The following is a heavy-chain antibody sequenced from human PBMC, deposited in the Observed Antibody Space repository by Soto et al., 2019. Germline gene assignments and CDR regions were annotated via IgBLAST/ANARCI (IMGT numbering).Heavy chain of an antibody. CDR2: IYYSGST. V-gene: IGHV4-39*01. D-gene: IGHD6-19*01. CDR1: GGSVSSTSYY. J-gene: IGHJ4*02. Sequence: QLQLQESGPGLVKPSETLSLTCTVSGGSVSSTSYYWGWIRQPPGKGLEWIGSIYYSGSTYYNPSLKSRVTISVDTSKNPFSLKRSSVTAADTAVYYCARIVGIRNSIGQRYYFDYWGQGTLVTVSS. CDR3: ARIVGIRNSIGQRYYFDY.